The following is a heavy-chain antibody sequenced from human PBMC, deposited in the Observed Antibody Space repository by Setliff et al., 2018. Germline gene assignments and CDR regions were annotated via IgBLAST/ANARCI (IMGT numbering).Heavy chain of an antibody. V-gene: IGHV5-51*01. CDR1: GYTFTNYW. CDR2: LKPGDSGI. J-gene: IGHJ4*02. CDR3: VRHPYYDSSGYYSYFDY. D-gene: IGHD3-22*01. Sequence: GASLKISCQGSGYTFTNYWIGWVRQMPGKGLEWMGILKPGDSGIRYSPSFQGQVTLSADTSIATVYLHWTSLKASDTAMYYCVRHPYYDSSGYYSYFDYWGQGALVTVSS.